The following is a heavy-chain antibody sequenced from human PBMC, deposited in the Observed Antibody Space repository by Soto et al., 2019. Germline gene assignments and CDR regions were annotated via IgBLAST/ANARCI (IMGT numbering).Heavy chain of an antibody. CDR1: GFTFSSYA. CDR3: AKDLVKVDTAMVCFDY. CDR2: ISGSGGST. Sequence: GGSLRLSCAASGFTFSSYAMSWVRQAPGKGLEWVSAISGSGGSTYYADSVKGRFTISSDNSKNTLYLQMNSPRAEDTAVYYCAKDLVKVDTAMVCFDYSGQGTLVTVSS. J-gene: IGHJ4*02. D-gene: IGHD5-18*01. V-gene: IGHV3-23*01.